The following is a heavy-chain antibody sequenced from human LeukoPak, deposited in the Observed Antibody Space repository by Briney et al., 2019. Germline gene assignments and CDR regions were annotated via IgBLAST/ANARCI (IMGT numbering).Heavy chain of an antibody. D-gene: IGHD1-7*01. CDR2: IYYSGST. CDR3: GRRSRSTWNYRRGDY. CDR1: GGSISRSGYH. Sequence: SETLSLTCTVSGGSISRSGYHWGWIRQPPGKGLEWIGIIYYSGSTLYNPSLKSRVTISLDTSKNQFSLKLNSVTAADTAVYYCGRRSRSTWNYRRGDYWGQGTLVTVSS. J-gene: IGHJ4*02. V-gene: IGHV4-39*07.